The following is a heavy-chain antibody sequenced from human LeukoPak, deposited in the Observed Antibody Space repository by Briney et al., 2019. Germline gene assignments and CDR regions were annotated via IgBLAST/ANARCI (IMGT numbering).Heavy chain of an antibody. J-gene: IGHJ4*02. CDR2: IGGSGGST. D-gene: IGHD2-15*01. V-gene: IGHV3-23*01. Sequence: GGSLRLSCAASGFTFSTYAMSWVRQAPGKGLEWVSGIGGSGGSTYYADSVKGRFTISRDNSKNTLYLQMNSLRAEDTALYYCARGLSCSGGSCYFDFWGQGTLVTVSS. CDR1: GFTFSTYA. CDR3: ARGLSCSGGSCYFDF.